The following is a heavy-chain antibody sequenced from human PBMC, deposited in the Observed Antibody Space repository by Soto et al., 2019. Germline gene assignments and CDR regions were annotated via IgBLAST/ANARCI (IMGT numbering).Heavy chain of an antibody. J-gene: IGHJ6*02. V-gene: IGHV1-3*01. Sequence: ASVKVSCKASGYSFTSYVIYWVRQAPGQRLEWMGWINAGNGNTKYSQKFQGRVTITSDTSASTAYMELSSLRSEDTAVYFCARGVENIVVVLDVFAYYGMDVWGQGTTVTVS. CDR2: INAGNGNT. CDR1: GYSFTSYV. CDR3: ARGVENIVVVLDVFAYYGMDV. D-gene: IGHD2-2*01.